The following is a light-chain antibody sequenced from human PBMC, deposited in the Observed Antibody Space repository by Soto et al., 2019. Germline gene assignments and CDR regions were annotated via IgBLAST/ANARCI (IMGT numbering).Light chain of an antibody. V-gene: IGKV3-20*01. CDR2: ATS. CDR3: QQYGSSPQT. CDR1: QSVDSTY. Sequence: IVLTQSPGTLSLSPWERATLSCRASQSVDSTYLAWYQQKPDQSPRLLIYATSTRAAGIPDRFSGSGSGTDFTLTITRLEPEDFAVYYCQQYGSSPQTFGQGTKVDIK. J-gene: IGKJ1*01.